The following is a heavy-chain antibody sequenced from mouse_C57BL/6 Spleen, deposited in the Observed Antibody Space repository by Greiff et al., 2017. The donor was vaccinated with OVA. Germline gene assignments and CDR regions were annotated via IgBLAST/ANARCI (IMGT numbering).Heavy chain of an antibody. Sequence: QVQLQQSGPELVKPGASVKISCKASGYAFSSSWMNWVKQRPGKGLEWIGRIYPGEGDTNYNGKFKGKATLTADKSSSTAYMQLSSLTSEDSAVYFCARDGNYVFYYAMDYWGQGTSVTVSS. CDR3: ARDGNYVFYYAMDY. CDR1: GYAFSSSW. J-gene: IGHJ4*01. CDR2: IYPGEGDT. V-gene: IGHV1-82*01. D-gene: IGHD2-1*01.